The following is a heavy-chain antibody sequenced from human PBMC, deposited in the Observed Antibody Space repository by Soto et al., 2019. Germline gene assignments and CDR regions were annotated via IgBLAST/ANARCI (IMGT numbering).Heavy chain of an antibody. V-gene: IGHV3-21*01. J-gene: IGHJ4*02. CDR3: ARDAITMIVVNFDY. CDR2: ISSSSSYI. CDR1: GFTFSSYS. D-gene: IGHD3-22*01. Sequence: GGSLRLSCAASGFTFSSYSMNWVRQAPGKGLEWVSSISSSSSYIYYADSVKGRFTISRDNAKNSLYLQMNSLRAEDTAVYYCARDAITMIVVNFDYWGQGTLVTVSS.